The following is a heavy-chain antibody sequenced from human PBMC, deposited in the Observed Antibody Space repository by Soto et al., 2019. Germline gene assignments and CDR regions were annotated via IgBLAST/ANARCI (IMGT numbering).Heavy chain of an antibody. Sequence: EVQLVESGGGLVQPGGSLRLSCAASGFTFSSYSMNWVRQAPGKGLEWVSYISSSSSTIYYADSVKGRFTISRDNAKNSLYLQMNSLRAEDMAVYYCARGRPGIAVAGDYWGQGTLVTVSS. V-gene: IGHV3-48*01. CDR2: ISSSSSTI. CDR3: ARGRPGIAVAGDY. D-gene: IGHD6-19*01. CDR1: GFTFSSYS. J-gene: IGHJ4*02.